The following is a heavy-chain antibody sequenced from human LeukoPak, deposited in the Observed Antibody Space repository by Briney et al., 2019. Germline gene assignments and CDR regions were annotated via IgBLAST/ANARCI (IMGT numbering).Heavy chain of an antibody. CDR3: ARGPYYYGSGSFR. CDR2: IYYSGST. J-gene: IGHJ4*02. Sequence: SETLSLTCTVSGDSISSGDYYWGWIRQPPGKGLEWIGSIYYSGSTYYNPSLKSRVTISVDTSKNQFSLKLSSVTAADTAVYYCARGPYYYGSGSFRWGQGTLVTVSS. V-gene: IGHV4-39*07. D-gene: IGHD3-10*01. CDR1: GDSISSGDYY.